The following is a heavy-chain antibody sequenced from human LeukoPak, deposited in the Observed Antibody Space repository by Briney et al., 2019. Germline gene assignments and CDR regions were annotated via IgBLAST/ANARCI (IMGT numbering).Heavy chain of an antibody. CDR3: AKKDYYYMDV. J-gene: IGHJ6*03. CDR1: GGSISSDY. V-gene: IGHV4-59*01. Sequence: SETLSLTCTVSGGSISSDYWSWIRQPPGKGLEWIGYIYFSGRTNYNPSLESRVTISVDTSKNQFSLKLSSVTAADTAIYYCAKKDYYYMDVWGKGTTVTVSS. CDR2: IYFSGRT.